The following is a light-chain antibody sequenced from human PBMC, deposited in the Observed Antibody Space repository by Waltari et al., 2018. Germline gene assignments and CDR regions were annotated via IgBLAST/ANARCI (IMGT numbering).Light chain of an antibody. CDR1: QGVSDY. V-gene: IGKV1-39*01. CDR3: QQIYKFPRS. Sequence: DIQMTQPPSSLSASVGDRVTISCRASQGVSDYVNWYQQRPGKAPKLLGYSASTLQSGVPSRFSGSISGTNFTLTISSLQPEDFATYYCQQIYKFPRSFGQGTKVEIK. CDR2: SAS. J-gene: IGKJ1*01.